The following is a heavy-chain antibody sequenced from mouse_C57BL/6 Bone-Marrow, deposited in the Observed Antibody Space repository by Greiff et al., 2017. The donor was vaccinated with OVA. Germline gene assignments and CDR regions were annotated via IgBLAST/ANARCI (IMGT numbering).Heavy chain of an antibody. D-gene: IGHD2-5*01. V-gene: IGHV6-6*01. J-gene: IGHJ1*03. CDR1: GFTFSDAW. Sequence: EVQVVESGGGLVQPGGSMKLSCAASGFTFSDAWMDWVRQSPEKGLEWVAEIRNKANNHATYYAESVKGRFTISRDDSKSSVYLQMNSLRAEDTGIYYCTRQSNYGGPHWYFDVWGTGTTVTVSS. CDR3: TRQSNYGGPHWYFDV. CDR2: IRNKANNHAT.